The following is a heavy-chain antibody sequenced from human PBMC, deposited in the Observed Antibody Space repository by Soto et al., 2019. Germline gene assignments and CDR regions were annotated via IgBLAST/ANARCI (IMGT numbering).Heavy chain of an antibody. Sequence: GASVKVSCKASGGTFSSYAISWVRQAPGQGLEWMGGIIPIFGTANYAQKFQGRVTITADESTSTAYMELNSLRAEDTAVYYCARETLSEELFYGMDVWGQGTTVTVSS. CDR3: ARETLSEELFYGMDV. V-gene: IGHV1-69*13. CDR1: GGTFSSYA. D-gene: IGHD1-26*01. J-gene: IGHJ6*02. CDR2: IIPIFGTA.